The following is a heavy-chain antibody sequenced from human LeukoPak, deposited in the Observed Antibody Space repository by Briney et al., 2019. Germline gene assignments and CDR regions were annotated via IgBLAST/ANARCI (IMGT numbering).Heavy chain of an antibody. J-gene: IGHJ4*02. Sequence: GESLRLSCAASGFTFSSYAMSWVRQAPGKGLEWVSAISGSGGSTYYADSVKGRFTISRDNSKNTLYLQMNSLRAEDTAVYYCAKKTSDGYNLFDYWGQGTLVTVSS. CDR1: GFTFSSYA. V-gene: IGHV3-23*01. CDR2: ISGSGGST. CDR3: AKKTSDGYNLFDY. D-gene: IGHD5-24*01.